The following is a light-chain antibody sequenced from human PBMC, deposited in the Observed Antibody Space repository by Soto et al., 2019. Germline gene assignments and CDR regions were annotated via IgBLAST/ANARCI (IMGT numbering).Light chain of an antibody. CDR2: GAS. V-gene: IGKV3-20*01. CDR1: QTVTSNY. J-gene: IGKJ1*01. CDR3: QQYAGSPST. Sequence: EIVLTQSPGTLYLSPGERATLSCRARQTVTSNYLAWYQRKPGQAPRLLIYGASSRATDIPDRFSGSGSGTDFLLTINRLEPEDFAVYFCQQYAGSPSTFGEGTKREIK.